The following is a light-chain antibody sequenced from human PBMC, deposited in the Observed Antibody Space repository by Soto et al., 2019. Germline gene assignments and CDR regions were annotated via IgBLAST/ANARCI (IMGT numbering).Light chain of an antibody. J-gene: IGLJ2*01. CDR2: EVS. CDR3: SSYTSTNTLV. V-gene: IGLV2-14*01. Sequence: QSALTQPASVSGSPGQSITISCTGTSSDVGDYNYVSWYQQHPVKAPKLMIYEVSNRPSGVSNRFSGSKSGNTASLTISGLQTEDEADYYCSSYTSTNTLVFGGGTKLTVL. CDR1: SSDVGDYNY.